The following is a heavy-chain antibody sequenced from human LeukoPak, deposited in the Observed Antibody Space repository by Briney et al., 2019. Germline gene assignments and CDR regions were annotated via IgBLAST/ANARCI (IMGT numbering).Heavy chain of an antibody. J-gene: IGHJ4*02. CDR1: GFTFSSYG. CDR2: IRYDGSNK. V-gene: IGHV3-30*02. Sequence: GGSLRLSCAASGFTFSSYGMPWVRQAPGKGLEWVAFIRYDGSNKYYADSVKGRFTISRDNSKNTLYLQMNSLRAEDTAVYYCAKDPYSNFPGIFYWGQGTLVTVSS. D-gene: IGHD4-11*01. CDR3: AKDPYSNFPGIFY.